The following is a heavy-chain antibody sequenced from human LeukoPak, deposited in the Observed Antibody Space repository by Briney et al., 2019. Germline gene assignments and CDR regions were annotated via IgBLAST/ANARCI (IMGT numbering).Heavy chain of an antibody. CDR1: GFTFSSYG. Sequence: GGSLRLSCAASGFTFSSYGMHWVRQAPGKGLEWVAFIRYDGSNKYYADSVKGRFTISRDNSKNTLYLQMNSLKTEDTAVYYCTTDGWELLSYYYYYMDVWGKGTTVTISS. CDR2: IRYDGSNK. J-gene: IGHJ6*03. D-gene: IGHD1-26*01. V-gene: IGHV3-30*02. CDR3: TTDGWELLSYYYYYMDV.